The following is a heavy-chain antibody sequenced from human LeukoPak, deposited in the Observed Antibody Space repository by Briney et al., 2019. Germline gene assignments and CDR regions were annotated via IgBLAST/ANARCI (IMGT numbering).Heavy chain of an antibody. CDR3: AKLFKAYSSSWIDY. J-gene: IGHJ4*02. CDR1: GFTFSDYY. CDR2: ISHSSGFT. V-gene: IGHV3-11*03. D-gene: IGHD6-13*01. Sequence: GGSLTLSCAASGFTFSDYYMSWIRQAPGQGLEWVAYISHSSGFTNYADSVKGRFAISRDNAKNSLYLQMDSLRAEDTAIYYCAKLFKAYSSSWIDYWGQGNLVTVSS.